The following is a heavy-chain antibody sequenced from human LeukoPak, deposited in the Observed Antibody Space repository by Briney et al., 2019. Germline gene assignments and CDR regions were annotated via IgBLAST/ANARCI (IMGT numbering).Heavy chain of an antibody. V-gene: IGHV1-46*01. CDR1: GYTFTSNY. CDR3: ARSPNFYDTSGYCDH. J-gene: IGHJ4*02. Sequence: GASVKVSCKAFGYTFTSNYMHWVRQAPGQGPEWMGVISPSGGSTTYAQKFQGRITMTRDTSTSTVYMELSRLRSEDTAVFYCARSPNFYDTSGYCDHWGQGTLVTVSS. D-gene: IGHD3-22*01. CDR2: ISPSGGST.